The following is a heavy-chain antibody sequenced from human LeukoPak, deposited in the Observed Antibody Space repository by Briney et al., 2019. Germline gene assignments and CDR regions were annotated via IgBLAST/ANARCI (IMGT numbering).Heavy chain of an antibody. CDR3: ASPNRNYDILTGYLHYYYGMDV. D-gene: IGHD3-9*01. CDR2: IIPIFGTA. V-gene: IGHV1-69*06. CDR1: GGTFSSYA. Sequence: SVKVSCKASGGTFSSYAISWVRQAPGQGLEWMGGIIPIFGTANYAQKFQGRVTITADKSTSTAYMELSSPRSEDTAVYYCASPNRNYDILTGYLHYYYGMDVWGKGTTVTVSS. J-gene: IGHJ6*04.